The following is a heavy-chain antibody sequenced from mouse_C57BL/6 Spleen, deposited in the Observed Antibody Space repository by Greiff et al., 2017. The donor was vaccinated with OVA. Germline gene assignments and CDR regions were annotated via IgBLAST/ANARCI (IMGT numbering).Heavy chain of an antibody. Sequence: QVQLQQSGPELVKPGASVKISCKASGYAFSSSWMNWVKQRPGKGLAWIGRLYPGDGDPNYNGKFKGKATLTADKSSSTAYMPLSSLTSEDSAVYFCARSYYGSSGGAMDYWGQGTSVTVSS. V-gene: IGHV1-82*01. CDR3: ARSYYGSSGGAMDY. CDR1: GYAFSSSW. CDR2: LYPGDGDP. D-gene: IGHD1-1*01. J-gene: IGHJ4*01.